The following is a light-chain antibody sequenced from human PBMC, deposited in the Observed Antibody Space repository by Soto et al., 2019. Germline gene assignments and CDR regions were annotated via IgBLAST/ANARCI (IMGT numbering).Light chain of an antibody. CDR3: QEHYNWPHT. CDR1: QNLSRN. CDR2: GAS. Sequence: EMVMTQSPATLSVSPGERATLSCRASQNLSRNLAWYQQQPGQAPRLLIYGASTRATGIPARFSCSGSGTDFTLNISRLQSEDFAVYYCQEHYNWPHTFGQGTKLEIK. J-gene: IGKJ2*01. V-gene: IGKV3-15*01.